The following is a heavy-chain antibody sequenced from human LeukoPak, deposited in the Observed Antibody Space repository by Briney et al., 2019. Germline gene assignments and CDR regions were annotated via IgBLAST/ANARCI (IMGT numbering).Heavy chain of an antibody. CDR1: GGSISSSSYY. D-gene: IGHD1-26*01. J-gene: IGHJ4*02. CDR2: IYFSGST. V-gene: IGHV4-39*07. Sequence: TASETLSLTCTVSGGSISSSSYYWGWIRQPPGKGLEWIGNIYFSGSTYYNPSLKSRVTISVDTSKNQFSLKLSSVTAADTAVYYCARDVGALGLYYFDYWGQGTLVTVSS. CDR3: ARDVGALGLYYFDY.